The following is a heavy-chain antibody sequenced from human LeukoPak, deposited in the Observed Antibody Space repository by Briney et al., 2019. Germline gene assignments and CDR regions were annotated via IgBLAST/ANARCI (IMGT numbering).Heavy chain of an antibody. CDR2: ISSSGSTI. CDR1: GFTFSDYY. J-gene: IGHJ4*02. V-gene: IGHV3-11*01. CDR3: ARDGFSSFMGNIVLMVYARPFDY. D-gene: IGHD2-8*01. Sequence: GGSLRLSCAASGFTFSDYYMSWIRQAPGKGLEWVSYISSSGSTIYYADSVKGRFTISRDNAKNSLYLQMNSLRAEDTAVYYCARDGFSSFMGNIVLMVYARPFDYWGQGTLVTVSS.